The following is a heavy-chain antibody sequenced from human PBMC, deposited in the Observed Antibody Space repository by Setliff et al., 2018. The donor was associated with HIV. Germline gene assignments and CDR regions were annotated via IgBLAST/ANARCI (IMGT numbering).Heavy chain of an antibody. CDR3: ARASRPRSGFWVSDYYYYMDV. CDR1: GFTFSDYY. V-gene: IGHV3-11*01. CDR2: ISTSSATK. J-gene: IGHJ6*03. Sequence: GGSLRLSCVASGFTFSDYYMIWIRQASGQGLEWVSYISTSSATKYYADSVKGRFTISRDNAKNPLYLQMNSLRAEDTAVYYCARASRPRSGFWVSDYYYYMDVWGKGTTVTVSS. D-gene: IGHD3-3*01.